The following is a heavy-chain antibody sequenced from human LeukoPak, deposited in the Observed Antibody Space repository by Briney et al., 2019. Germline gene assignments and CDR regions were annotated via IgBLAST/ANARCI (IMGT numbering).Heavy chain of an antibody. V-gene: IGHV3-21*01. Sequence: KPGGSLRLSCAASGFTFSSYSMDWVRQAPGKGLEWVSSISSSSSYIYYADSVKGRFTISRDNANNSLYLQMNSLRAEDTAVYYGASASIRNSSGWYGGYWGQGTLVTVSS. CDR1: GFTFSSYS. CDR3: ASASIRNSSGWYGGY. D-gene: IGHD6-19*01. CDR2: ISSSSSYI. J-gene: IGHJ4*02.